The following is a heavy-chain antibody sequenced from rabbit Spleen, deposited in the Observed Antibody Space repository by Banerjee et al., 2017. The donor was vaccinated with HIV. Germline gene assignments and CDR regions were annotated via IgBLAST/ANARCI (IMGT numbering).Heavy chain of an antibody. V-gene: IGHV1S40*01. Sequence: QSLEESGGDLVKPGASLTLTCIASGFSFSSSYYMCWVRQAPGKGLECIACIYADFSGSTYYASWAKGRFTISKTSSTTVTLQMTRLTAADTATYFCARDTASSFSSYGMDLWGPGTLVTVS. CDR1: GFSFSSSYY. D-gene: IGHD8-1*01. CDR3: ARDTASSFSSYGMDL. J-gene: IGHJ6*01. CDR2: IYADFSGST.